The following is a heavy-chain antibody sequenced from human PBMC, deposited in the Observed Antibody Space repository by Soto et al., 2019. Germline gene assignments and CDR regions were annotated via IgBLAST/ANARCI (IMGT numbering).Heavy chain of an antibody. CDR2: ISGSGGST. Sequence: GGSLRLSCAASGFTFSSYAMSWVRQAPGKGLEWVSAISGSGGSTYYADSVKGRFTISRDNSKNTLCLQMNSLRAEDTAVYYCAKDGYYGSGSEDYYMDVWGKGTTVTVSS. D-gene: IGHD3-10*01. CDR1: GFTFSSYA. V-gene: IGHV3-23*01. CDR3: AKDGYYGSGSEDYYMDV. J-gene: IGHJ6*03.